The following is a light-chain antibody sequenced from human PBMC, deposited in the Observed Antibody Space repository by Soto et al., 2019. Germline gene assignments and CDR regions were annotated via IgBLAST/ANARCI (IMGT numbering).Light chain of an antibody. J-gene: IGLJ1*01. CDR1: GSDVGGYDY. CDR2: AVS. Sequence: QCPLTQPASLSGSPGKSITISCTGTGSDVGGYDYVSWYQHHPGKAPKLMIYAVSNRPSGVSNRFSGSKSGNTASLTISGLQADDESDYYCATYTSTSTDVYGTGTKVNVL. CDR3: ATYTSTSTDV. V-gene: IGLV2-14*01.